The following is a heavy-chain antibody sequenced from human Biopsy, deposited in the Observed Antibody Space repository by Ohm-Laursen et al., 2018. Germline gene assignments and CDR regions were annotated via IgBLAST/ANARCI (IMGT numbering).Heavy chain of an antibody. CDR3: ARGSNDFGGLYFPR. J-gene: IGHJ4*02. D-gene: IGHD4-23*01. V-gene: IGHV4-59*11. CDR2: ISHTGHT. CDR1: GGSFTGHY. Sequence: TLSLTCTVSGGSFTGHYWTWIRQPPGKGLEWIGHISHTGHTSYKSSLKSRVTISLDTSRKHFSLRLTSLTAADTAVYYCARGSNDFGGLYFPRWGQGTLLTVSS.